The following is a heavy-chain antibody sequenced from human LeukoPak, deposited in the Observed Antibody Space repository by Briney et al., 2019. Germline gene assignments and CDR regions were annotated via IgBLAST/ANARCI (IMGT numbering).Heavy chain of an antibody. CDR2: IYYSGST. J-gene: IGHJ4*02. D-gene: IGHD5-18*01. CDR1: GGSISSHY. V-gene: IGHV4-59*08. Sequence: SETLSLTCTVSGGSISSHYWSWIRQPPGKGLEWIGYIYYSGSTNYNPSLKSRVTISVDTSKNQFSLKLSSVTAADTAVYYCARRGGYSYGYYFDYWGQGTLVTVSS. CDR3: ARRGGYSYGYYFDY.